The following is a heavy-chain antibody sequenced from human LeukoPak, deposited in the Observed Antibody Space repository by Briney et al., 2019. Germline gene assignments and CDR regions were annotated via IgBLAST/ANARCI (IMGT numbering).Heavy chain of an antibody. CDR3: ARFLFRGVGGYYFDY. V-gene: IGHV4-31*03. J-gene: IGHJ4*02. CDR2: MHNRGST. D-gene: IGHD3-10*01. CDR1: GDSISTGGFY. Sequence: SETLSLTCTVSGDSISTGGFYWTWLRQHPGKGLEWIAYMHNRGSTYYNPSLQSRVAISIDASRNQFSLTLSSVTAADTAVFYCARFLFRGVGGYYFDYWGQGTLVTVSS.